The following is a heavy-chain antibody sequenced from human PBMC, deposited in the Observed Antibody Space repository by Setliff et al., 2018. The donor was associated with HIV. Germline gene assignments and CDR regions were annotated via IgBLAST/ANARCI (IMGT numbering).Heavy chain of an antibody. CDR1: SGSISTSSYY. J-gene: IGHJ5*02. Sequence: SETLSLTCIVSSGSISTSSYYWGWIRQPPGKGLEWIGSIYYSGSTYYNPSLKSRVTISVDTSKNQFSLKLSSVTAADTAVYYCARDGGLGIIGWFDPWGQGTLVTVAS. CDR2: IYYSGST. D-gene: IGHD7-27*01. V-gene: IGHV4-39*07. CDR3: ARDGGLGIIGWFDP.